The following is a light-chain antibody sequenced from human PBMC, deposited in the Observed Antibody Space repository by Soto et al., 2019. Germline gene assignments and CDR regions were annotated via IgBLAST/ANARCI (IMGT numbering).Light chain of an antibody. Sequence: QTVVTQEPSFSVSPGRTVTLTCGLSSGSVSTSYYPSWYQLTPGQAPRTLIYSTNTRSSGVTNRFSDSILENKAALTITGAQADDESDYYCVLYMGTGISVFGGGTQLTVL. CDR1: SGSVSTSYY. CDR2: STN. V-gene: IGLV8-61*01. CDR3: VLYMGTGISV. J-gene: IGLJ7*01.